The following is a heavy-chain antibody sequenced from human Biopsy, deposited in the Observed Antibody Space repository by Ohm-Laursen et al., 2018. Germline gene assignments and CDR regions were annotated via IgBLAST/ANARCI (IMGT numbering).Heavy chain of an antibody. D-gene: IGHD2-2*01. Sequence: GSLRLSCTASGLTFSRYSMHWVRQAPGKGLAWVSSISSSSNFIYYGDSVKGRFTISRDNAKNSLYLQMNSLRAEDTAVYYCARVLLPAAAVHYGMDVWGQGTTVTVSS. CDR1: GLTFSRYS. J-gene: IGHJ6*02. CDR2: ISSSSNFI. V-gene: IGHV3-21*01. CDR3: ARVLLPAAAVHYGMDV.